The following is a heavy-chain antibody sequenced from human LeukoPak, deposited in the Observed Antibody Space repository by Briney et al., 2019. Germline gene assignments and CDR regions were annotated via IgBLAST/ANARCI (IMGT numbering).Heavy chain of an antibody. CDR3: AQGYSYGISEPFFDY. CDR2: ISGSGGST. V-gene: IGHV3-23*01. J-gene: IGHJ4*02. CDR1: GFTFSSYA. Sequence: GGSLRLSCAASGFTFSSYAMSWVRQAPGKGLEWVSGISGSGGSTYYADSVKGRFTISRDNSKNTLYLQMNSLRAEDTAVYYCAQGYSYGISEPFFDYWGQGTLVTVSS. D-gene: IGHD5-18*01.